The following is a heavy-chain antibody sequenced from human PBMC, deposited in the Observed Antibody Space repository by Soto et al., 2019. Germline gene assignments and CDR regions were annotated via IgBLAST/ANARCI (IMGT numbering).Heavy chain of an antibody. D-gene: IGHD3-3*01. V-gene: IGHV3-33*01. Sequence: QSGGSLRLSCAASGLTFSGYGMHWVRQAPGKGLEWVAVIWYDGSNKYYADSVKGRFTISRDNSKNTLYLQMNSLRAEDTAVYYCARAERDWTTIFGVVIRYYGMDVWGQGTTVTVSS. J-gene: IGHJ6*02. CDR2: IWYDGSNK. CDR1: GLTFSGYG. CDR3: ARAERDWTTIFGVVIRYYGMDV.